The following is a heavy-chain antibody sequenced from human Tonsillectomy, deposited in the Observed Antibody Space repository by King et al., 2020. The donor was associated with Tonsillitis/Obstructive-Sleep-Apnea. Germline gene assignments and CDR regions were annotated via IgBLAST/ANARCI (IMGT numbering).Heavy chain of an antibody. V-gene: IGHV4-34*01. CDR3: ARGSEIVVVPAAPYYFDY. CDR1: GGSFSGYF. D-gene: IGHD2-2*01. J-gene: IGHJ4*02. CDR2: ISHSGST. Sequence: VQLQQWGAGLLKPSETLSLTCAVYGGSFSGYFWSWIRQPPGRGLEWIGEISHSGSTNYNPSLKSRVTISGDTSRNQFSLKLSSVTAADTAVYYCARGSEIVVVPAAPYYFDYWGQGTLVTVSS.